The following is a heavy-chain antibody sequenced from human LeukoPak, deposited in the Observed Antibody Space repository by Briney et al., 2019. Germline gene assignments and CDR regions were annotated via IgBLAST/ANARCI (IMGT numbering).Heavy chain of an antibody. D-gene: IGHD6-19*01. CDR2: IYSGGST. J-gene: IGHJ3*02. V-gene: IGHV3-66*01. CDR3: ARVFGGSGWYDAFDI. Sequence: PGGSLRLSCAASGFXVSSNYMSWVRXAPGKGLEWVSVIYSGGSTYYADSVKGRFTISRDNSKNTLYLQMNSLRAEDTAVYYCARVFGGSGWYDAFDIWGQGTMVTVSS. CDR1: GFXVSSNY.